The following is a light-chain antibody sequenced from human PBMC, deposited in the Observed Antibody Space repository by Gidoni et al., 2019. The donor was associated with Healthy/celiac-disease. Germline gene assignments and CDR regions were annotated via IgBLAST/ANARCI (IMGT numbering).Light chain of an antibody. Sequence: DIQMTQSPSSLSASIGDRVTITCRASQDISNFLAWYQQKSGKVPKLLIYAASTLQSGVPSRFSGSGSGTDFTLTISSLQPGDVGTYSCQKYNAAPWTFGQGTKVEIK. V-gene: IGKV1-27*01. J-gene: IGKJ1*01. CDR1: QDISNF. CDR2: AAS. CDR3: QKYNAAPWT.